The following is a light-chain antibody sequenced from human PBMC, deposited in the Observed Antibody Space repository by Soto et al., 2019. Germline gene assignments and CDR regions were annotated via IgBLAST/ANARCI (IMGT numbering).Light chain of an antibody. CDR1: QSVTSY. CDR2: GAS. J-gene: IGKJ1*01. CDR3: QQYSNWPWT. V-gene: IGKV3-15*01. Sequence: EIVMTQSPATLSVSPGEKATLSCRASQSVTSYLAWYQQTPGQAPRLLIQGASARATDVPARFSGSVSGTEFTLTISSLQSEDFAVYYCQQYSNWPWTFGQGTKVEI.